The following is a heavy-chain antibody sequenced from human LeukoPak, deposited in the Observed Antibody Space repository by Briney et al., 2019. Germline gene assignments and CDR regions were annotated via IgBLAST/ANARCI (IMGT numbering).Heavy chain of an antibody. V-gene: IGHV1-2*02. CDR3: TRALPHRRLMDTTMEQHWFDP. Sequence: ASVKVSCKASGYTFTGYYMHWVRQAPGQGLEWMGWINPNSGGTNYAQKFQGRVTMTRDTSISTAYMEPSSLRSEDTAMYYCTRALPHRRLMDTTMEQHWFDPWGQGTLVTVSS. J-gene: IGHJ5*02. D-gene: IGHD5-18*01. CDR2: INPNSGGT. CDR1: GYTFTGYY.